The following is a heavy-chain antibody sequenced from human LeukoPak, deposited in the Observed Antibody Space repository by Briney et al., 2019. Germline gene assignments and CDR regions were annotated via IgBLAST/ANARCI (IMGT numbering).Heavy chain of an antibody. J-gene: IGHJ6*02. CDR3: ARVPTDSSSWYPYYYYYYGMDV. CDR1: GGSISSGGYY. V-gene: IGHV4-31*03. D-gene: IGHD6-13*01. CDR2: IYYSGST. Sequence: SETLSLTCTVSGGSISSGGYYWSWIRQHPGKGLEWIGYIYYSGSTYYNPSLKSRVTISVDTSKNQFSLKLSSVTAADTAVYYCARVPTDSSSWYPYYYYYYGMDVWGQGTTVTVSS.